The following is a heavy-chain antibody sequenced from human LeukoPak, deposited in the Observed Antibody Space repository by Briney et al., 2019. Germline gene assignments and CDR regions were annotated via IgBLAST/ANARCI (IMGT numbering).Heavy chain of an antibody. CDR1: GFTFDEYT. CDR2: ITRDAYST. V-gene: IGHV3-43*01. CDR3: ATEKWRYFDN. J-gene: IGHJ4*02. Sequence: GGSLRLSCAASGFTFDEYTMHWVRKAPGKGLDWVSLITRDAYSTYYADSVKGRLTISRDNIKNSLYLQMNNLRPEDTALYYCATEKWRYFDNWGRGTLVTVSS. D-gene: IGHD3-9*01.